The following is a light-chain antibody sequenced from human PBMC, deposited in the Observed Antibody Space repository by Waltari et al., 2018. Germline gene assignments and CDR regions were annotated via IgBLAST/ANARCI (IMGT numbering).Light chain of an antibody. CDR3: SSYISSSTLEL. J-gene: IGLJ2*01. CDR1: SSDVGTYNY. V-gene: IGLV2-14*03. CDR2: DVS. Sequence: QSALTQPASVSGSPGQSITISCTGTSSDVGTYNYVSWYQQHPCKAPKRMIFDVSIRPSGVSNRFSGSKSGNTASLTISGLQAEDEADYYCSSYISSSTLELFGGGTSLTVL.